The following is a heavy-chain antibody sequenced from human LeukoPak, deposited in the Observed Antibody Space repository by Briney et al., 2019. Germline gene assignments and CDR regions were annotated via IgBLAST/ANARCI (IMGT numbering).Heavy chain of an antibody. CDR2: IYYSGST. J-gene: IGHJ4*02. CDR3: ARDGLRQLAEGDYFDY. V-gene: IGHV4-30-4*08. Sequence: PSETLSLTCTVSGGSISSGDYYWSWIRQPPGKGLEWIGYIYYSGSTYYNPSLKSRVTISVDTSKNQFSLRLSSVTAADTAVYYCARDGLRQLAEGDYFDYWGQGTLVTVSS. CDR1: GGSISSGDYY. D-gene: IGHD6-6*01.